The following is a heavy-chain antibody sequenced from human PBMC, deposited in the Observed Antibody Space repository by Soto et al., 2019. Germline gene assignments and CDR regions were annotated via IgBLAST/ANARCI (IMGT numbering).Heavy chain of an antibody. CDR2: ISGSGGST. CDR3: AKLGVRLATAGVDY. V-gene: IGHV3-23*01. D-gene: IGHD6-13*01. CDR1: GFTFSRDV. Sequence: GGSLRLSCAVSGFTFSRDVMYWVRQAPGRGLEWVSAISGSGGSTYYADSVKGRFTISRDNSKDTLYLQMNSLRAEDTAVYYCAKLGVRLATAGVDYWGQGT. J-gene: IGHJ4*02.